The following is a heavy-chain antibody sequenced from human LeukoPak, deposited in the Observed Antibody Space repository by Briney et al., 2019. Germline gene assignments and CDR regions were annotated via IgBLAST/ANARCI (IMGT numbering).Heavy chain of an antibody. V-gene: IGHV4-30-4*08. J-gene: IGHJ5*02. D-gene: IGHD2-2*01. CDR3: ARDPFQGYCTSISCYGFDP. CDR2: ISYSGNT. CDR1: GASISSGDYY. Sequence: SQTLSLTCTVSGASISSGDYYWNWIRQPPGKGQVWIGYISYSGNTYYSPSLKSRLTIALDTSKNEFSLKLSSVTAADTAVYYCARDPFQGYCTSISCYGFDPWGQGTLVTVSS.